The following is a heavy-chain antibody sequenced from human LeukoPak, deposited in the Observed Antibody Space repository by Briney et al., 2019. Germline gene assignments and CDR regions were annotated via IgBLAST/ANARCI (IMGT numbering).Heavy chain of an antibody. D-gene: IGHD6-6*01. CDR3: ARGQKTSSSHAFDI. V-gene: IGHV4-34*01. CDR1: GVTFSGYY. CDR2: INHGGST. Sequence: SETLSLTCAVYGVTFSGYYWSWIRQPPGKGLEWIGEINHGGSTNYNPSLKSRVTISVDTSKNQFSLKLSSVTAADTAVYYCARGQKTSSSHAFDIWGQGTMVTVSS. J-gene: IGHJ3*02.